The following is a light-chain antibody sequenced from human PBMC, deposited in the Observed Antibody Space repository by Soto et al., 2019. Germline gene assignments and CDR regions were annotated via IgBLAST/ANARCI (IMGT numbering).Light chain of an antibody. Sequence: EIVLTQSPGTLSLSPGESAILSCRASQSVNSNYLAWYQQKPGQAPRLLIYGASSRAPGVPNRFSGSGSGTDFTLTISSLEPEDFAVYYCHQYGLSPRHPFGQGTKLEIK. CDR1: QSVNSNY. V-gene: IGKV3-20*01. CDR3: HQYGLSPRHP. CDR2: GAS. J-gene: IGKJ2*01.